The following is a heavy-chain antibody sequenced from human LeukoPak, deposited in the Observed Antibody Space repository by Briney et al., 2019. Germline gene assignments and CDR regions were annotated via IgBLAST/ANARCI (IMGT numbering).Heavy chain of an antibody. Sequence: ASVKVSCKASGYTFTSNYIHWVRQAPGQGLEWMGMIYPRDGSTSYAQKLQGRVTMTTDTSTSTAYMELRSLRSDDTAVYYCARDGTGYSSGWPHVADPWGQGTLVTVSS. D-gene: IGHD6-19*01. CDR3: ARDGTGYSSGWPHVADP. V-gene: IGHV1-46*01. J-gene: IGHJ5*02. CDR1: GYTFTSNY. CDR2: IYPRDGST.